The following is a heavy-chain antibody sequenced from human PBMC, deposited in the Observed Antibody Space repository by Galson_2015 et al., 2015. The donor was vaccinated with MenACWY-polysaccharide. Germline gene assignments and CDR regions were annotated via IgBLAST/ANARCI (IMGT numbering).Heavy chain of an antibody. D-gene: IGHD5-24*01. CDR1: GYKFNNYW. CDR3: ARGRAPERWLQLFGTSGVFDV. Sequence: QSGAEVKEPGESLSISCQGFGYKFNNYWIGWVRQRPGKGLEWMGAMYVEDEHIAYGPSFQGHVSISADKSITTAYLQWNSLKDSDTGMYYCARGRAPERWLQLFGTSGVFDVWGQGTMITVS. CDR2: MYVEDEHI. J-gene: IGHJ3*01. V-gene: IGHV5-51*01.